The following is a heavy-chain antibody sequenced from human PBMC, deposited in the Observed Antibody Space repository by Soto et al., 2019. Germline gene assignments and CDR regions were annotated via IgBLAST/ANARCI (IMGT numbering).Heavy chain of an antibody. Sequence: QVQLQESGPGLVKPSETLSLTCTVSGGSIISSSYYWGWIRQPPGKGLEWIGNIYNSRTTYYNPSLKSRVTISADTSKNQFSLKLSSVTAADTAVYYCASPVDYGGNSGHAFDIWGQGTTVSVSS. CDR3: ASPVDYGGNSGHAFDI. CDR2: IYNSRTT. CDR1: GGSIISSSYY. V-gene: IGHV4-39*01. J-gene: IGHJ3*02. D-gene: IGHD4-17*01.